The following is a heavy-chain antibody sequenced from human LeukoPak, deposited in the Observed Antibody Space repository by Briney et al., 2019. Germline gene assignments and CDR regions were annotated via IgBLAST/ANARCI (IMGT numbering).Heavy chain of an antibody. V-gene: IGHV3-33*01. CDR1: GFTFNNYG. J-gene: IGHJ4*02. CDR3: AGDTSPGGDFYFGY. CDR2: VWSDGSSE. D-gene: IGHD3-16*01. Sequence: PGGSLRLSCAASGFTFNNYGMHWVRQAPGKGLEWLALVWSDGSSEYYADSVKGRFTISRDNSKNTLYLQMNSLGAEDTAVYYCAGDTSPGGDFYFGYWGQGTLVTVSS.